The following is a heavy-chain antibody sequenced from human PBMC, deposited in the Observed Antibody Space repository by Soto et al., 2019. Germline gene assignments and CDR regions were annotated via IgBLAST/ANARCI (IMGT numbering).Heavy chain of an antibody. Sequence: LRLSCAASGFAFSSYEMNWVRQAPGKGLEWVSYISSSAKTIYYADSVKGRFTISRDNAKSSLYLQMNSLRAEDAAVYYCARDRDSDTFFPYFYGMDVWGQGTTVTVSS. V-gene: IGHV3-48*03. CDR3: ARDRDSDTFFPYFYGMDV. J-gene: IGHJ6*02. CDR1: GFAFSSYE. CDR2: ISSSAKTI. D-gene: IGHD3-16*01.